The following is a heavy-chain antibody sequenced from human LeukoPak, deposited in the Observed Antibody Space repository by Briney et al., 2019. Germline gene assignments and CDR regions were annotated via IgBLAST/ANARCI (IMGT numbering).Heavy chain of an antibody. Sequence: GGSLRLSCAASGFTFSNYAMNWVRQAPGKGLEWVSLISGSTGSTYYADSVEGRFSISRDNSKNTIYLQMNSLRAEDTAVYYCAKGSVSAIVGATTLDYWGQGTLVTVSS. CDR2: ISGSTGST. D-gene: IGHD1-26*01. V-gene: IGHV3-23*01. CDR3: AKGSVSAIVGATTLDY. J-gene: IGHJ4*02. CDR1: GFTFSNYA.